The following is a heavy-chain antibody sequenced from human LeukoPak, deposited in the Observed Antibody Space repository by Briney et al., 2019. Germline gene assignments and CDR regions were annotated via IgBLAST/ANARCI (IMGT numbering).Heavy chain of an antibody. CDR1: GGSISGGGYS. CDR3: ARIYCSGGSCYVDY. J-gene: IGHJ4*02. CDR2: IYHSGST. Sequence: SETLSLTCAVSGGSISGGGYSWSWIRQPPGKGLEWIGYIYHSGSTYYNPSLKSRVTISVDRSKNQFSLKLSSVTAADTAVYYCARIYCSGGSCYVDYWGQGTLVTVSS. V-gene: IGHV4-30-2*01. D-gene: IGHD2-15*01.